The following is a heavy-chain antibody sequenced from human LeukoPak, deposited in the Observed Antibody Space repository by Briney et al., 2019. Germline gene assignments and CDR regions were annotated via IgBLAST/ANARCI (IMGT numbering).Heavy chain of an antibody. CDR3: AKREHVSRVVPASISSCCGMDV. Sequence: PGGSLRLSCAASGFTFSSYAMRWDRQAPGKGLEWVSSITDSGGTTYYADSVKGRFTISRDNSKNTLYLQMNSLRAEDTAVYYCAKREHVSRVVPASISSCCGMDVWGQGTSVTVSS. J-gene: IGHJ6*02. D-gene: IGHD2-2*01. CDR1: GFTFSSYA. V-gene: IGHV3-23*01. CDR2: ITDSGGTT.